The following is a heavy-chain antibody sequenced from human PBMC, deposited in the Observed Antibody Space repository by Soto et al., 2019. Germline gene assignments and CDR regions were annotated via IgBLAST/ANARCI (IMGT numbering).Heavy chain of an antibody. D-gene: IGHD3-3*01. Sequence: GASVKVSCKVSGYTLTESSMHWVRQAPGKGLEWMGGFDPEDGETIYAQKFQGRVSMTEDTSTDTAYMELSSLRSEDTAVYYCVKIFGVVLGWFDPWGQGTLVTVSS. CDR1: GYTLTESS. J-gene: IGHJ5*02. CDR2: FDPEDGET. V-gene: IGHV1-24*01. CDR3: VKIFGVVLGWFDP.